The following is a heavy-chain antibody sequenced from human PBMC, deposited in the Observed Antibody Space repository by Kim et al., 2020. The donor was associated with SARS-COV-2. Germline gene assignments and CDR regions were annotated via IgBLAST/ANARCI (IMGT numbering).Heavy chain of an antibody. CDR1: GGSFSGYY. V-gene: IGHV4-34*01. CDR3: ARGRIYYDFWSGYYTEQKIFDY. CDR2: INHSGST. D-gene: IGHD3-3*01. Sequence: SETLSLTCAVYGGSFSGYYWSWIRQPPGKGLEWMGEINHSGSTNYNPSLKSRVTISVDTSKNQFSLKLSSVTAADTAVYYCARGRIYYDFWSGYYTEQKIFDYWGQGTLVTVSS. J-gene: IGHJ4*02.